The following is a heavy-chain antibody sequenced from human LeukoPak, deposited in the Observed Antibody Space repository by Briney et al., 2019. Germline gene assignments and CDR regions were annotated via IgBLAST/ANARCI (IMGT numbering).Heavy chain of an antibody. J-gene: IGHJ6*02. CDR1: GGSISSSSYY. CDR2: IYYSGST. CDR3: ARGGGYYYYYGMDV. D-gene: IGHD3-16*01. V-gene: IGHV4-39*06. Sequence: SETLSLTCTVSGGSISSSSYYWGWIRQPPGKGLEWIGSIYYSGSTYYNPSLKSRVTISVDTSKNQFPLKLSSVTAADTAVYYCARGGGYYYYYGMDVWGQGTTVTVSS.